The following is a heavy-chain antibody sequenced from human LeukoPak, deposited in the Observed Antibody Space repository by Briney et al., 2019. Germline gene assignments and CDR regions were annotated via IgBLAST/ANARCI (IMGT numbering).Heavy chain of an antibody. CDR2: ISGSGGST. V-gene: IGHV3-23*01. J-gene: IGHJ2*01. CDR3: AKNVYGPGSSYWYFDL. Sequence: PGGSLRLSCAASGFTFSSYAMSWVRQAPGKGLEWVSAISGSGGSTYYADSVKGRFTISRDNSKNTLYLQMNSLRAEDTAVYYCAKNVYGPGSSYWYFDLWGRGTLVTVSS. CDR1: GFTFSSYA. D-gene: IGHD3-10*01.